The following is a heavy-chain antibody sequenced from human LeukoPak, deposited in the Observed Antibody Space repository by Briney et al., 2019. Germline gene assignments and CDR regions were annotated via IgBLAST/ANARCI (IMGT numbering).Heavy chain of an antibody. CDR1: GGSISTYY. J-gene: IGHJ4*02. V-gene: IGHV4-59*01. CDR3: ARVAWVKNILTGYYTEYFDY. Sequence: PSETLSLTCTVSGGSISTYYWAWIEQPPGMGLEWVGYIHDSGSTKDNPSLKSRVTISVDTSEKQFSLRPRSVTAADTAVYYCARVAWVKNILTGYYTEYFDYWGQGILVSVSS. CDR2: IHDSGST. D-gene: IGHD3-9*01.